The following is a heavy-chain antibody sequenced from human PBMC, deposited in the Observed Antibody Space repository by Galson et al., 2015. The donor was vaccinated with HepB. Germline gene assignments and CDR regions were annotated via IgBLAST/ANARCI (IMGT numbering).Heavy chain of an antibody. V-gene: IGHV1-69*13. CDR2: IVPIFGTT. J-gene: IGHJ5*02. CDR1: GDSFSNSA. CDR3: ARRNDRITMIRGIMSDVKWFDP. Sequence: SVKVSCKASGDSFSNSAISWVRQAPGQGLEWMGGIITAPGQGLEWVQGIVPIFGTTNYAQKFQGRLTISADESTNTVYMELSSLRSEDTAIYYCARRNDRITMIRGIMSDVKWFDPWGQGTLVTVSS. D-gene: IGHD3-10*01.